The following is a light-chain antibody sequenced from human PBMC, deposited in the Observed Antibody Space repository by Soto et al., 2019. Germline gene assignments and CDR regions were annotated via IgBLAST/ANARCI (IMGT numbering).Light chain of an antibody. V-gene: IGKV3-20*01. CDR3: QQYFNSPYMYT. CDR2: EAS. Sequence: DIVLTQSPGILSLSPGDRATLSCRSSESVRSTYLAWYQQKRGQAPRLLIYEASSRASGIPDRFSGSGSGKDCTLTISKVEPEDVAVYYCQQYFNSPYMYTFGQGTVLEI. J-gene: IGKJ2*01. CDR1: ESVRSTY.